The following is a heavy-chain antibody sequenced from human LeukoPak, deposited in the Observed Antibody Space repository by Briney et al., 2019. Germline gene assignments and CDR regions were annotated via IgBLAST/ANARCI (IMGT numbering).Heavy chain of an antibody. V-gene: IGHV3-23*01. Sequence: GGSLRLSCAASGFTFSSYAMSWVRQAPGKGLEWVSAISGSGGSTCYADSVKGRFTISRDNSKNTLYLQMNSLRAEDTAVYYCAKGPRSYDFWSGYYVADAFDIWGQGTMVTVSS. CDR1: GFTFSSYA. CDR3: AKGPRSYDFWSGYYVADAFDI. D-gene: IGHD3-3*01. CDR2: ISGSGGST. J-gene: IGHJ3*02.